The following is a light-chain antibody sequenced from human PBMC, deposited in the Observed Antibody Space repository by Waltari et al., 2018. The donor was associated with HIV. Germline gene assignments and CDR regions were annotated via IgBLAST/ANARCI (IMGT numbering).Light chain of an antibody. V-gene: IGLV2-8*01. Sequence: QSALTQPPSASGSPGQSVTISCTGTIGDVGAFNYVPCDPKHPDTAPRLIIYDVTMRPSGVPDRFSGSRSGNTASLTVSGLQADDEAYYYCCSYAGSNTVVFGGGTKLTVL. CDR2: DVT. J-gene: IGLJ2*01. CDR1: IGDVGAFNY. CDR3: CSYAGSNTVV.